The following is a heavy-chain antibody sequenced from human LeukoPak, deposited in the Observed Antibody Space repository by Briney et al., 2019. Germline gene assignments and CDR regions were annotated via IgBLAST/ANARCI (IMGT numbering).Heavy chain of an antibody. V-gene: IGHV3-64*01. Sequence: GGSLRLSCAASGFTFSSYAMHWVRQAPGKGLEYVSGIGMNGGTTYYSNSVKGRFTISRDNSKNTIYLQLGSLKTEDMAVYHCVRWYKSLDIWGQGTTVTV. J-gene: IGHJ6*02. D-gene: IGHD1-1*01. CDR2: IGMNGGTT. CDR1: GFTFSSYA. CDR3: VRWYKSLDI.